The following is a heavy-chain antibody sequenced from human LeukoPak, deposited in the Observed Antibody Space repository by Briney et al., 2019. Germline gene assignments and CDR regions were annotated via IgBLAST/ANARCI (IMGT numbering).Heavy chain of an antibody. D-gene: IGHD5-18*01. CDR3: ARDLSGVTGYTYGRGIDY. J-gene: IGHJ4*02. CDR1: GFTFSSYS. CDR2: ISSSSSTI. V-gene: IGHV3-48*04. Sequence: GGSLRLSCAASGFTFSSYSMNWVRQAPGKGPEWVSYISSSSSTIYYADSVKGRFTVSRDNAKTSLYLQMNSLRAEDTAVYYCARDLSGVTGYTYGRGIDYWGQGTLVTVSS.